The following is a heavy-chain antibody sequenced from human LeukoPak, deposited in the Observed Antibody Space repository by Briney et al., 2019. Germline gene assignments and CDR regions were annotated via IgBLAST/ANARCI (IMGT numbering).Heavy chain of an antibody. Sequence: GGSLRLSCAVSGFSSYEMNWVRQAPAKGLEWVSYISSSGRTIYYADSVKGRFTISRDSAKDSLYLQMNSLRVEDTAVYYCARRAIAEGFDYWGQGTLVTVSS. CDR1: GFSSYE. V-gene: IGHV3-48*03. CDR2: ISSSGRTI. CDR3: ARRAIAEGFDY. D-gene: IGHD6-13*01. J-gene: IGHJ4*02.